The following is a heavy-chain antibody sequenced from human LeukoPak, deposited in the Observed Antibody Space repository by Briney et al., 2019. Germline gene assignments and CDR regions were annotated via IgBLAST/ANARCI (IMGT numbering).Heavy chain of an antibody. CDR3: ARAGGSTVSHSDY. Sequence: PGGSLRLSCAASGFTFSSYSMNWIRQAPGKGLEWVSSISSSTSYIYYADSVKGRFTISKDNAKNSLYLQMNSLRAEDTAVYYCARAGGSTVSHSDYWGREPWSPSPQ. V-gene: IGHV3-21*01. CDR1: GFTFSSYS. D-gene: IGHD4-17*01. CDR2: ISSSTSYI. J-gene: IGHJ4*02.